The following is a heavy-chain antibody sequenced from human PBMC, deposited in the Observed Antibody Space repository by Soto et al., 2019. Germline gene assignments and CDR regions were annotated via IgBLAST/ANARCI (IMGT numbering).Heavy chain of an antibody. CDR1: GFTFSNYG. V-gene: IGHV3-33*01. CDR3: AREDYGDSHDY. J-gene: IGHJ4*01. CDR2: IWYDGSNK. Sequence: QVQLVESGGGVVQPGRSLRLSCAASGFTFSNYGMHWVRQAPGKGLEWVAVIWYDGSNKYYADSVKGRFTISRDNSKNTLYLQMNSLRAEDTAVYYCAREDYGDSHDYWGHGTLVTVSS. D-gene: IGHD4-17*01.